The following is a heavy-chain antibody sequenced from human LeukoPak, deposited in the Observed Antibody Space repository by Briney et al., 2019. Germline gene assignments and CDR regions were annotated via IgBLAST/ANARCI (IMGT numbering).Heavy chain of an antibody. CDR3: TRHPMIPHYYDSSGYWYYFDY. Sequence: GGSLRLSCAASGFTFSSYAMSWVRQAPGKGLEWVSAISGSGVSTYYADSVKGRFTISRDDSKNTAYLQMNSLKTEDTAVYYCTRHPMIPHYYDSSGYWYYFDYWGQGTLVTVSS. CDR1: GFTFSSYA. D-gene: IGHD3-22*01. J-gene: IGHJ4*02. CDR2: ISGSGVST. V-gene: IGHV3-23*01.